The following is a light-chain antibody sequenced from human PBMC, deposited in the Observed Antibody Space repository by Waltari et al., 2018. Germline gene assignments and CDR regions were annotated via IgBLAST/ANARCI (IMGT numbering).Light chain of an antibody. CDR2: KDS. J-gene: IGLJ2*01. Sequence: SDELTQPPSVSVSPGQTATITCSGDALPKQYAYWYQRKAGQAPVLIIYKDSERPSGIPERFSGSSSVTTVTLTNNGVQAEDDAEYFCQSADRSSTPIFGGGTKLTVL. CDR3: QSADRSSTPI. V-gene: IGLV3-25*03. CDR1: ALPKQY.